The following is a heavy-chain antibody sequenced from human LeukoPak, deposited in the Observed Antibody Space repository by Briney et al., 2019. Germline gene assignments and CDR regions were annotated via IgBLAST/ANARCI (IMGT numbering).Heavy chain of an antibody. J-gene: IGHJ4*02. V-gene: IGHV4-39*07. CDR3: ARCYHGGSPALDY. CDR2: MSYVGIT. Sequence: PSETLSLTCTVSGDSISSTTYWWGWIRQSPGKGLEWIGSMSYVGITSYNPSLKSRVTISVDTSKNQFSLMLSSVTAADTAVYYCARCYHGGSPALDYWGQGTLVTVSS. D-gene: IGHD2-15*01. CDR1: GDSISSTTYW.